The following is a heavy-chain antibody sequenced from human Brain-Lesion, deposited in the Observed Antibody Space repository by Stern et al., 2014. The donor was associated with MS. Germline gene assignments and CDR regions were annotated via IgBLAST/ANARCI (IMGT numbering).Heavy chain of an antibody. Sequence: VHLVESGPGLVKPSQTLSLTCTVSGGPISSHSYYWSWIRQPAGKGLEWIGRIYASGNTNYNPSLKIRVSISVDTSKNQLSLRLSSVTASDTAVYYCARDYGDLEFDLWGQGTLVTVSS. D-gene: IGHD4-17*01. V-gene: IGHV4-61*02. CDR2: IYASGNT. J-gene: IGHJ4*02. CDR1: GGPISSHSYY. CDR3: ARDYGDLEFDL.